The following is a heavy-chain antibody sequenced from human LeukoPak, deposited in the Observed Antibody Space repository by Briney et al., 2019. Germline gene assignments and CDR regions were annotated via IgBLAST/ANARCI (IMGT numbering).Heavy chain of an antibody. D-gene: IGHD3-22*01. V-gene: IGHV3-7*01. CDR2: INQDGSEK. CDR1: GFTFSSYW. J-gene: IGHJ4*02. CDR3: ARDRRDSSGYYDHYFDY. Sequence: GGSLRLSCAASGFTFSSYWMSWVRQAPGKGLEWVANINQDGSEKYCVDSLKGRFTISRDNAENSLYLQMNSLRAEDTAVYYCARDRRDSSGYYDHYFDYWGQGTLVTVSS.